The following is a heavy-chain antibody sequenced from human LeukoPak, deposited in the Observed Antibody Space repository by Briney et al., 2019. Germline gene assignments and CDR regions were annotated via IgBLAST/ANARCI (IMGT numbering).Heavy chain of an antibody. V-gene: IGHV1-18*01. Sequence: ASVKVSCKASGYTFTSYGISWVRQAPGQGLEWMGWISAYNGNTNYAQKLQGRVTMTTDTSTSTAYMELRSLRSDDTAVYYCARAFDLYDFWSGYYDYWGQGTLVTVSS. CDR1: GYTFTSYG. CDR3: ARAFDLYDFWSGYYDY. CDR2: ISAYNGNT. J-gene: IGHJ4*02. D-gene: IGHD3-3*01.